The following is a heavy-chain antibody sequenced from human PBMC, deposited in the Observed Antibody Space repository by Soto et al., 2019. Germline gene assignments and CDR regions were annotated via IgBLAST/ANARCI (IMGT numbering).Heavy chain of an antibody. CDR1: GFTFSSYG. CDR2: ISYDGSNK. CDR3: AKDSGYSGGWYGRWDTGLVGYYFDY. J-gene: IGHJ4*02. Sequence: GGSLRLSCAASGFTFSSYGMHWVRQAPGKGLEWVAVISYDGSNKYYADSVKGRFTISRDNSKNTLYLQMNSLRAEDTAVYYCAKDSGYSGGWYGRWDTGLVGYYFDYWGQGTLVTVSS. D-gene: IGHD6-19*01. V-gene: IGHV3-30*18.